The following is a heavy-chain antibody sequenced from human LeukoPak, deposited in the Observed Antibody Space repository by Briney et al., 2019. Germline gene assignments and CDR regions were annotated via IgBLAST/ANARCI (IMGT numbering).Heavy chain of an antibody. J-gene: IGHJ4*02. CDR2: ISAAGDT. D-gene: IGHD2-21*02. Sequence: PGGSLRLSCAASGFTFSSYDTHWVRQATGKGLEWVSAISAAGDTYYLDSVKGRFTISRENAKNSLYLQMNSLRAGDTAVYYCVALGDRIYWGQGTLVTVSS. CDR1: GFTFSSYD. V-gene: IGHV3-13*01. CDR3: VALGDRIY.